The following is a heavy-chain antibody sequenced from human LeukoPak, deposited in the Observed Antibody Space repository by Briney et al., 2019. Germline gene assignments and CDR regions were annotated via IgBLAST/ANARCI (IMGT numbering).Heavy chain of an antibody. D-gene: IGHD3-10*01. V-gene: IGHV7-4-1*02. Sequence: ASVKVSCKASGYTFTSYAMNWVRQAPGQGLEWMGWINTNTGNPTYAQGFTGRFVFSLDTSVSTAYLQISSLKAEDTAVYYCARRRAMVRGVMVRPDWFDPWGQGTLVTVSS. CDR1: GYTFTSYA. CDR2: INTNTGNP. J-gene: IGHJ5*02. CDR3: ARRRAMVRGVMVRPDWFDP.